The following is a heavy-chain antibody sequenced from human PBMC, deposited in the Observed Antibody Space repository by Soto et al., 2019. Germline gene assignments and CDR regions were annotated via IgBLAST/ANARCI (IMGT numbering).Heavy chain of an antibody. CDR3: AKDRPENGGWEDYFDY. CDR1: GFTFSSYG. J-gene: IGHJ4*02. CDR2: ISYHGTNK. Sequence: QVQLVESGGGVVQPGRSLRLSCAASGFTFSSYGMHWVRQAPGKGLEWVAVISYHGTNKYYADSVKGRFTISRDNSKNTLYLQMNSLRAEDTAVYYCAKDRPENGGWEDYFDYWGQGTLVTVSS. V-gene: IGHV3-30*18. D-gene: IGHD6-19*01.